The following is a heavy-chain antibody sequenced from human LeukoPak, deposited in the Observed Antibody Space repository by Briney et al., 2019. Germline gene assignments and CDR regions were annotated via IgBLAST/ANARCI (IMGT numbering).Heavy chain of an antibody. CDR3: TRMTTGHDY. D-gene: IGHD4-17*01. V-gene: IGHV4-34*01. CDR1: GVSFNDYY. J-gene: IGHJ4*02. Sequence: SETLSLTCAVSGVSFNDYYWSWVRQTPGKGLEWIGEINHSGYTNDSPSLKSRVTISIDTSRKQFSLNLRSVTVADTGIYYCTRMTTGHDYWGQGTLVTVSS. CDR2: INHSGYT.